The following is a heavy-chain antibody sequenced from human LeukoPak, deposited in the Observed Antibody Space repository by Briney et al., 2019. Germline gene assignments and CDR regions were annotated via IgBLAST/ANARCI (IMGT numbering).Heavy chain of an antibody. D-gene: IGHD1-26*01. CDR3: ATVGATSYYYYGMDV. Sequence: GASVKVSCKASGYTFTSYGISWVRQAPGQGLEWMGWISAYNGNTNYAQKLQGRVTMTTDTSTSTAYMELRSLRSDDTAVYYCATVGATSYYYYGMDVWGQGPTVTVSS. CDR2: ISAYNGNT. CDR1: GYTFTSYG. V-gene: IGHV1-18*01. J-gene: IGHJ6*02.